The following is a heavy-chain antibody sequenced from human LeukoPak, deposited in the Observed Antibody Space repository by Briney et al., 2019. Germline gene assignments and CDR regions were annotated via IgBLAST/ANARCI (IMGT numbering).Heavy chain of an antibody. V-gene: IGHV4-61*02. Sequence: PSQTLSLTCTVSGGSISSGSYYWSWIRQPAGKGLEWIVRIYTSGSTNYNPSLKSRVTMSVDTSKNQFSLKLSSVTAADTAVYYCARAKDGSGSYYTGERLDPWGQGTLVTVSS. D-gene: IGHD3-10*01. J-gene: IGHJ5*02. CDR1: GGSISSGSYY. CDR2: IYTSGST. CDR3: ARAKDGSGSYYTGERLDP.